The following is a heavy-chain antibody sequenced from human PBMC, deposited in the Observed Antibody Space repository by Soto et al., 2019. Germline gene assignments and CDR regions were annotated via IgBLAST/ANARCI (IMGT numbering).Heavy chain of an antibody. CDR2: IYDSGST. J-gene: IGHJ2*01. Sequence: PSETLSLTCTVSGGSISGGVYYWSWIRQPPGKGLEWIGYIYDSGSTYYNPPLKSRVTISVDTSKNQFSLRLSSVTAADTAVYYCAREIIPLTTDWYFDLWGRGTLVTVSS. CDR1: GGSISGGVYY. V-gene: IGHV4-30-4*01. CDR3: AREIIPLTTDWYFDL. D-gene: IGHD4-17*01.